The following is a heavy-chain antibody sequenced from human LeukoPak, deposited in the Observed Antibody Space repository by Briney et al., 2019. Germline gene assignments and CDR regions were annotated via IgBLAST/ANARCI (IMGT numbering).Heavy chain of an antibody. J-gene: IGHJ4*02. V-gene: IGHV4-38-2*02. D-gene: IGHD3-3*01. CDR3: ARDAEYYAIWRGYAGYSDY. Sequence: PSETPSLTCTVSGYSISNGYYWGWIRQPPGKGLEWIGSISHRGSTYYNPSLRCRITISLDRSKQKFSRKLTSVTAADTAVYCCARDAEYYAIWRGYAGYSDYWGQGISVTVSS. CDR1: GYSISNGYY. CDR2: ISHRGST.